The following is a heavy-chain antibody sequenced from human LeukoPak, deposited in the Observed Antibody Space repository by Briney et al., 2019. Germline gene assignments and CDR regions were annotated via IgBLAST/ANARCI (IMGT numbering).Heavy chain of an antibody. CDR3: GTYRSGWYPYYDD. CDR2: IYYSGGT. J-gene: IGHJ4*02. Sequence: SETLSLTCTVSGGSISSYYWSWIRQPPGKGLEWIGYIYYSGGTNYNPSLKSRVTISVDTSKNQFSLKLISVTAADTAVYYCGTYRSGWYPYYDDWGQGTMVTVSS. D-gene: IGHD6-19*01. CDR1: GGSISSYY. V-gene: IGHV4-59*01.